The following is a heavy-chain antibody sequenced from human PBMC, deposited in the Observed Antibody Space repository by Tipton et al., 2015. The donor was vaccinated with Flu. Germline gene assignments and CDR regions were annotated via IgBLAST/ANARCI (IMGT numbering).Heavy chain of an antibody. D-gene: IGHD6-19*01. J-gene: IGHJ6*02. Sequence: GSLRLSCAASGFTFSTYTMNWVRQAPGKGLEWVSSITSGGTYVYYEDSHQGRFSTSRDNDKNLLFLQMNNLRAEDTAVYHCAREVAVAGRMDVWGQGTTVTVSS. CDR1: GFTFSTYT. CDR2: ITSGGTYV. CDR3: AREVAVAGRMDV. V-gene: IGHV3-21*06.